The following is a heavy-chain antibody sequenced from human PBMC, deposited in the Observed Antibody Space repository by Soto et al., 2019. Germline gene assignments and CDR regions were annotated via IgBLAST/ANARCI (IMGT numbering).Heavy chain of an antibody. CDR1: GGSLSGYY. J-gene: IGHJ4*02. Sequence: SETLSLTCYGGSLSGYYWSWIRQSPGVGLEWIGEIHQTGTTNYNPSLKSRVTISVDVSKNQFFLKLNSVTAADTAMYYCARGTRSTVMPMAHFDYCAQGTLVTVSA. V-gene: IGHV4-34*01. CDR2: IHQTGTT. CDR3: ARGTRSTVMPMAHFDY. D-gene: IGHD3-16*01.